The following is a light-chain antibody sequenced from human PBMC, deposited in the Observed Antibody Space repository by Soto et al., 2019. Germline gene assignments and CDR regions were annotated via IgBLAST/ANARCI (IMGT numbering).Light chain of an antibody. V-gene: IGKV1-39*01. CDR1: QSIISY. CDR3: QQGYSTIT. Sequence: DIQMTQSPSSLSASVGDRVTITCRASQSIISYLNWYQQKPGKAPKLLIYAASSLQSGVPSRFSGSGSGTDFTLTIRGLQPEDFATYYCQQGYSTITFGQGTRLEIK. CDR2: AAS. J-gene: IGKJ5*01.